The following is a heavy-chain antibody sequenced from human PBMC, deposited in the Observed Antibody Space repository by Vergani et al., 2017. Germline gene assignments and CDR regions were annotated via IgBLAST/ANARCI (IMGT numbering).Heavy chain of an antibody. CDR2: SIPIFGTA. CDR1: GGTFSSYA. J-gene: IGHJ3*02. Sequence: QVQLVQSGAEVKKPGSSVKVSCKASGGTFSSYAISWVRQAPGQGLEWMGGSIPIFGTANYAQKFQGRVTITAYESTSTAYMELSSLRSEDTAVYYCAGERSMGWLQWPNDALDIWGQGTMVTVSS. D-gene: IGHD5-24*01. CDR3: AGERSMGWLQWPNDALDI. V-gene: IGHV1-69*01.